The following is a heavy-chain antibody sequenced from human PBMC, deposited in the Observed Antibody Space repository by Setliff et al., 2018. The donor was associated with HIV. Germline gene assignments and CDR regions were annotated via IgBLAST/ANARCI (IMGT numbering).Heavy chain of an antibody. J-gene: IGHJ4*02. V-gene: IGHV4-34*01. D-gene: IGHD1-1*01. CDR1: GGSFSGYS. CDR3: ARRYHDASGFYNS. CDR2: INHSGST. Sequence: PSETLSLTCAVYGGSFSGYSWTWIRQPPGKGLEWIGDINHSGSTNYNPSLKSRVTISVDTSKNQFSLKLSSVAAADTAVYYCARRYHDASGFYNSWGQGVLVTVSS.